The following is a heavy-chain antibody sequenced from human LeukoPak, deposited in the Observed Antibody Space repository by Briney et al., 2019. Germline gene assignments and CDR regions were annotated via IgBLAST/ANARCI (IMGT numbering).Heavy chain of an antibody. CDR1: GFTFSNYA. J-gene: IGHJ4*02. Sequence: AGGSLRLSCAASGFTFSNYAMTWVRQAPGIGLQWVSVISGSGGYTYYADSVKGRFTISRDNSKNTLYLQMNSLRAEDTAVYYCAKGSSYCSSTSCYVRNYFDYWGQGTLVTVSS. CDR3: AKGSSYCSSTSCYVRNYFDY. D-gene: IGHD2-2*01. V-gene: IGHV3-23*01. CDR2: ISGSGGYT.